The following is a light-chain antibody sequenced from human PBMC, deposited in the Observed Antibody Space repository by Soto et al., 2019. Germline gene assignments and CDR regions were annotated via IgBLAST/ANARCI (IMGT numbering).Light chain of an antibody. CDR1: NFGSKS. CDR2: YDS. V-gene: IGLV3-21*04. J-gene: IGLJ2*01. CDR3: QVWDSSSDRDVV. Sequence: SYELTQPPSVSVAPGKTARITCGGNNFGSKSVHWYQQKPGQAPVLVIYYDSDRPSGIPERFSGSNSGNTATLTISRVEAGDEADYYCQVWDSSSDRDVVFGGGTKVTVL.